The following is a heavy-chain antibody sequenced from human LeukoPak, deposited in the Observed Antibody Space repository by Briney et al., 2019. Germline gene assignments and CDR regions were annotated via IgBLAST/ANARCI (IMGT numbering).Heavy chain of an antibody. V-gene: IGHV3-23*01. D-gene: IGHD5-24*01. CDR2: ISGSGGST. CDR1: GFTFSSYA. J-gene: IGHJ4*02. Sequence: GGSLRLSCAASGFTFSSYAMSWVRQAPGKGLEWVSAISGSGGSTYYADSVKGRLTISRDNSKNTLYLQVNSLRAEDTAVYYCAKSRDGYNYPVYSDFWGQGTLVSVSS. CDR3: AKSRDGYNYPVYSDF.